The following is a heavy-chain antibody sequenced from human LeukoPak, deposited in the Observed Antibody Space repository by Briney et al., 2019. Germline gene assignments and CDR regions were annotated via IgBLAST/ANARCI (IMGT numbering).Heavy chain of an antibody. CDR3: ASSANYYDSSGYSPGDY. D-gene: IGHD3-22*01. CDR2: INHSGST. CDR1: GGSFSGYY. Sequence: PSETLSLTCAVYGGSFSGYYRSWIRQPPGKGLEWIGEINHSGSTNYNPSLKSRVTISVDTSKNQFSLKLSSVTAADTAVYYCASSANYYDSSGYSPGDYWGQGTLVTVSS. V-gene: IGHV4-34*01. J-gene: IGHJ4*02.